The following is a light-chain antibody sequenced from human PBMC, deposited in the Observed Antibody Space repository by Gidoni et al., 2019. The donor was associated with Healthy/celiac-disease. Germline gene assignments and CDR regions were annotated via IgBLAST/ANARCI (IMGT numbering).Light chain of an antibody. Sequence: DIHKTQSPSSLSASVGDRVTITCQASQDISNYLNWYQQKPGKAPKLLIYDASTLETGVPSRFSGSGTGTDFTFTISSLQPEDIATYYCQQYDNLPLLTFGGGTKVEIK. J-gene: IGKJ4*01. CDR3: QQYDNLPLLT. CDR2: DAS. CDR1: QDISNY. V-gene: IGKV1-33*01.